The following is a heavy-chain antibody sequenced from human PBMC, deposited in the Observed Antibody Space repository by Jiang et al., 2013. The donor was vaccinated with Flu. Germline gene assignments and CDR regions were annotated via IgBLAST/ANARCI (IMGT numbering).Heavy chain of an antibody. V-gene: IGHV3-33*01. CDR1: GFTFSNYG. J-gene: IGHJ3*02. CDR2: IWYDGSNK. CDR3: ARVRYYDPIDAFDI. Sequence: VQLVESGGGVVQPGRSLRLSCAASGFTFSNYGMHWVRQAPGKGLEWVAVIWYDGSNKYYADSVKGRFTISRDNSKNTLYLQMNSLRAEDTAVYYCARVRYYDPIDAFDIWGQGTMVTVSS. D-gene: IGHD3-22*01.